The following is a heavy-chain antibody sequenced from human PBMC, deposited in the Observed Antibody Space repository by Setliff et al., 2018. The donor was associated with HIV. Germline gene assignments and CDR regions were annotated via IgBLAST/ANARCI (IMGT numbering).Heavy chain of an antibody. CDR3: ASEAWTSYRSSSGYYYYYMDV. D-gene: IGHD6-6*01. CDR2: IHYTGST. Sequence: PSETLSLTCTVSGGSITGYYWSWIRQPPGKGLEWIGYIHYTGSTTYNPSLKSRVTISVDTSKNQFSLKLSSVTAADTAVYYCASEAWTSYRSSSGYYYYYMDVWGKGTTVTVSS. J-gene: IGHJ6*03. V-gene: IGHV4-59*01. CDR1: GGSITGYY.